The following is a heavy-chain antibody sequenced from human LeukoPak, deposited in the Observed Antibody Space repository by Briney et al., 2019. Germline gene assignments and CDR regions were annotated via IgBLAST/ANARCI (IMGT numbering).Heavy chain of an antibody. CDR2: IYYSGST. Sequence: SETLSLTCTVSGGSISSYYWSWLRQPPGKGLEWIGYIYYSGSTNYNPSLKSRVTISVDTSKNQFSLKLSSVTAADTAVYYCARVGYYDFWSGYSNWFDPWGQGTLVTVSS. D-gene: IGHD3-3*01. CDR3: ARVGYYDFWSGYSNWFDP. V-gene: IGHV4-59*01. J-gene: IGHJ5*02. CDR1: GGSISSYY.